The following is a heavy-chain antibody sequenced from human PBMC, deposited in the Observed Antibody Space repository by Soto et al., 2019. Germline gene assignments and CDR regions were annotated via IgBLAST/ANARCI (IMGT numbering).Heavy chain of an antibody. D-gene: IGHD5-18*01. CDR2: ISGYNGNT. J-gene: IGHJ6*02. CDR1: GYTFSNFG. Sequence: ASVKVSCKASGYTFSNFGLSWVRQASGQGLEWMGWISGYNGNTNSAQKFQGRVTMTTDTSTSTAYMEVRSLTSDDTAVYYCARDKGYGFGWSSSSGMDVWGQGTTVTVSS. CDR3: ARDKGYGFGWSSSSGMDV. V-gene: IGHV1-18*01.